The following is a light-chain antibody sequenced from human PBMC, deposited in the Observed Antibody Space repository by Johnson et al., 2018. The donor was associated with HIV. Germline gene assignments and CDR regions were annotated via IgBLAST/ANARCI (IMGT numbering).Light chain of an antibody. CDR3: GTWDSSLSAYV. CDR2: DNN. J-gene: IGLJ1*01. Sequence: QSLLTQPPSVSAAPGQKVTISCSGSSSNIGNNYVSWYKQLPGTAPKLLIYDNNKRPSGIPDRFSGSKSGTSATLGITGLQTGDEADYYCGTWDSSLSAYVFGTGTKVTVL. V-gene: IGLV1-51*01. CDR1: SSNIGNNY.